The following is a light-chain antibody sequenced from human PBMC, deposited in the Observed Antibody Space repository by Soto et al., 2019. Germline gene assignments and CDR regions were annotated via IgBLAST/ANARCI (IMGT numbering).Light chain of an antibody. Sequence: QSVLTQPPSASGTPGQRVTISCSGNTSNLEDNHVYWYRRLPGTAPRLLLYRNNQRPSGVPDRFSGSKSGTSASLAISWLRSEDEADYFCAAWDDSLSVVVFGGGTKVTVL. V-gene: IGLV1-47*01. CDR1: TSNLEDNH. CDR3: AAWDDSLSVVV. J-gene: IGLJ2*01. CDR2: RNN.